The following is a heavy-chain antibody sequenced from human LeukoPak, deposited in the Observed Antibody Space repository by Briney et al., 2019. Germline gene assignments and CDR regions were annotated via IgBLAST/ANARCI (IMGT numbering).Heavy chain of an antibody. Sequence: GGSLRLSCAASGFTFSSNAMHWVRQAPGKGLEWVAIISYDGSNKYYADSVKGRFTISRDRSKNTLYLQMNSLRAEDTAVYYCARGAHKRDDYGGFFDYWGQGTLVTVSS. J-gene: IGHJ4*02. V-gene: IGHV3-30*04. D-gene: IGHD4-23*01. CDR1: GFTFSSNA. CDR3: ARGAHKRDDYGGFFDY. CDR2: ISYDGSNK.